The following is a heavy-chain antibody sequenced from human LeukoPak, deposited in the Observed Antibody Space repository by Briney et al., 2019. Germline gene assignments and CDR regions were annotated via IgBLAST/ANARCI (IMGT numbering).Heavy chain of an antibody. CDR1: GYTITEFS. Sequence: ASVKVSCKVSGYTITEFSMHWVRQAPGKGQGRVGGFDLEDGETIYAQKFQGRVTMTEDTSTDTAYMELSSLRSEDTAVHYCATAGSAAAPPDYYYYYMDVWGKGTTVTVSS. CDR2: FDLEDGET. V-gene: IGHV1-24*01. D-gene: IGHD2-2*01. J-gene: IGHJ6*03. CDR3: ATAGSAAAPPDYYYYYMDV.